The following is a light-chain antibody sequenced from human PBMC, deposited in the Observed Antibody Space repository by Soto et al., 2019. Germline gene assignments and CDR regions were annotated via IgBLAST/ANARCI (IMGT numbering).Light chain of an antibody. CDR3: MSYIASTTTHWV. CDR2: GVS. V-gene: IGLV2-14*03. CDR1: SIDVGHPYNY. Sequence: QSVLTQPASVSGSPGQSITISCTGTSIDVGHPYNYVSWYQQYPGKAPKLLILGVSNRPSGTSGRFSGSKSGNTASLTISGLQPEDEADYYCMSYIASTTTHWVLGGGTKLTVL. J-gene: IGLJ3*02.